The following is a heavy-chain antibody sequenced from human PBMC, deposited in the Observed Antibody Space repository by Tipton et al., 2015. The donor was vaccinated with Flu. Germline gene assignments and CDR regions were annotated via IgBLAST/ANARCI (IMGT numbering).Heavy chain of an antibody. Sequence: TLSLTCTVSGDSMRRDYFWGWIRQAPGKGLEWIGNIHYSGSPHYNPPLKSRVTLSVDTSKNQFSLRVGSVTAADTAGCYCARRDYSNYVSDPKNWFDPWGRGTMVTVSS. J-gene: IGHJ5*02. V-gene: IGHV4-38-2*02. CDR1: GDSMRRDYF. CDR2: IHYSGSP. D-gene: IGHD4-11*01. CDR3: ARRDYSNYVSDPKNWFDP.